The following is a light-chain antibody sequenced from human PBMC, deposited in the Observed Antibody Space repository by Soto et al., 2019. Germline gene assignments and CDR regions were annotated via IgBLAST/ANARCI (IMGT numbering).Light chain of an antibody. CDR3: QQYGSSPRT. CDR2: GAS. CDR1: QSVSSTY. Sequence: EIGLTQSPGTLSLSPEERATLSCRASQSVSSTYLAWYQQKPGQAPRLLIYGASSRATGIPDRFSGSGSGTDFTHTISRLEPEDFAVYYCQQYGSSPRTFGQGTKVEI. V-gene: IGKV3-20*01. J-gene: IGKJ1*01.